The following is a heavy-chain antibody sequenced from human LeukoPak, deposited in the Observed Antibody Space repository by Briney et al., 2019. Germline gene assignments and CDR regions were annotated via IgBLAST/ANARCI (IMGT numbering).Heavy chain of an antibody. CDR1: GFTFDDYA. CDR2: ISWNSGSI. J-gene: IGHJ4*02. D-gene: IGHD3-10*01. Sequence: PGGSLRLSCAASGFTFDDYAMHWVRQAPGKGLEWVSGISWNSGSIGYADSVKGRFTISRDNAKNSLYLQMNSLRAEDTALYYCAKVSGFGQKTIFDYWGQGTLVTVSS. CDR3: AKVSGFGQKTIFDY. V-gene: IGHV3-9*01.